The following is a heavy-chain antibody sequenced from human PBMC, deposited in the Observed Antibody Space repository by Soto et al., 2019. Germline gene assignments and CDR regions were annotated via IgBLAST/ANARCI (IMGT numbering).Heavy chain of an antibody. D-gene: IGHD3-10*01. CDR3: ASAHYYGSGSYFSKLAY. CDR2: ISGSGGST. Sequence: GGSLRLSCAASGFTFSSYAMSWVRQAPGKGLEWVSAISGSGGSTYYADSVKGRFTISRDNAKNSLYLQMNSLRAEDTAVYYCASAHYYGSGSYFSKLAYWGQGTLVTVSS. J-gene: IGHJ4*02. V-gene: IGHV3-23*01. CDR1: GFTFSSYA.